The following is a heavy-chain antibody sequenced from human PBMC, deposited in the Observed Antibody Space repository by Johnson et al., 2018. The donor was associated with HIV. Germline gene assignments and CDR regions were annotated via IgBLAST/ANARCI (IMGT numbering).Heavy chain of an antibody. D-gene: IGHD5-18*01. CDR1: GFTFSNFG. Sequence: QVQLVESGGGVVQPGGSLRLSCAASGFTFSNFGMHWVRQAPGKGLEWVTFIRYDGSNKYYADSVKGRFTISRDNSKNTLYLQMNSLRAEDTAVYYCARDGGYSYGDACDSWGQGTMVTVCS. CDR3: ARDGGYSYGDACDS. CDR2: IRYDGSNK. J-gene: IGHJ3*02. V-gene: IGHV3-30*02.